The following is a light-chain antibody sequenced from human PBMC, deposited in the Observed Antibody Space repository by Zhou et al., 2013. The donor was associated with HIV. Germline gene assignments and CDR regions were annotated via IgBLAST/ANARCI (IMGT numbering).Light chain of an antibody. CDR3: QQYNSYPWT. CDR1: QSISSY. V-gene: IGKV1-5*03. CDR2: KAS. J-gene: IGKJ1*01. Sequence: DIQMTQSPSSLSASVGDRVTITCRASQSISSYLNWYQQKPGKAPKLLIYKASSLESGVPLRFSGSGSGTEFTLTISSLQPDDLATYYCQQYNSYPWTFGQGTKVEIK.